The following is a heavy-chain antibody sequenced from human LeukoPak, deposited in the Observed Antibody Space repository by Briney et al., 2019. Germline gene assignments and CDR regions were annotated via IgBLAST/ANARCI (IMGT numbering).Heavy chain of an antibody. CDR2: ISGSGSTK. CDR1: GFTFSDYY. J-gene: IGHJ4*02. V-gene: IGHV3-11*01. Sequence: GGSLRLSCAASGFTFSDYYMSWIRQAPGKGLEWVSHISGSGSTKIYADSVKGRFTISRDNAENSLYLRVNSLRAEDTAVYYCARVGSIAAAGTPDYWGQGTLVTVSS. CDR3: ARVGSIAAAGTPDY. D-gene: IGHD6-13*01.